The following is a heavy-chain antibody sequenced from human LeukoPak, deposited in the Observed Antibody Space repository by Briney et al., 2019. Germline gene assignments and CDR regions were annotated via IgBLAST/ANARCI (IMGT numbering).Heavy chain of an antibody. CDR3: ARDPGYNYGNDY. D-gene: IGHD5-18*01. Sequence: GSLRLSCAASGFTFSSYWMHWVRQAPGKGLVWVSRINSDGSSTSYADSVKGRFTISRDNAKNTLYLQMNSLRAEDMAVYYCARDPGYNYGNDYWGQGTLVTVSS. V-gene: IGHV3-74*01. CDR2: INSDGSST. J-gene: IGHJ4*02. CDR1: GFTFSSYW.